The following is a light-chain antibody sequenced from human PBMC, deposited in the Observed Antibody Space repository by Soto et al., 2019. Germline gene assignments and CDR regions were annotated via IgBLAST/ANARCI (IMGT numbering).Light chain of an antibody. CDR1: SSDVGAYNY. J-gene: IGLJ1*01. CDR3: CSLTTSHTYV. Sequence: QSALTQPPSASGSPGQSVTISCTGTSSDVGAYNYVSWYQQHPGKAPKFIIYHVTYRPSGVSNRYSGSKSGNSASLTISGLQADDEADYYCCSLTTSHTYVFGSGTKLTVL. V-gene: IGLV2-14*03. CDR2: HVT.